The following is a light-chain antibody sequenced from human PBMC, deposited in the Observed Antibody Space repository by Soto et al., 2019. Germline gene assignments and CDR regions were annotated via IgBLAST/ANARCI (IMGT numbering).Light chain of an antibody. CDR1: PTSRCN. V-gene: IGKV3-15*01. CDR3: QNDNYLPPDT. J-gene: IGKJ4*01. CDR2: GAS. Sequence: ASPTSRCNVAWYPKRRGQAPMLIIFGASVRATGVPDRFSGSGSGTDFTLTINSLQSEDFAHYYCQNDNYLPPDTFGGGTKVDI.